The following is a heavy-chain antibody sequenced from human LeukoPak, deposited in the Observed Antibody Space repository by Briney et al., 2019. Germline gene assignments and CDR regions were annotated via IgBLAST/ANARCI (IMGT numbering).Heavy chain of an antibody. CDR3: AREDRVGATTGSDH. CDR1: GGSISSSSYY. D-gene: IGHD1-26*01. Sequence: PSETLSLTCGVSGGSISSSSYYWGWIRQPPGKGLQWIGTVYYNGATQYNPSLKSRVTISVDTNKNQFSLKLTSVTAADTAVYYCAREDRVGATTGSDHWGQGTLVTVSS. CDR2: VYYNGAT. V-gene: IGHV4-39*01. J-gene: IGHJ4*02.